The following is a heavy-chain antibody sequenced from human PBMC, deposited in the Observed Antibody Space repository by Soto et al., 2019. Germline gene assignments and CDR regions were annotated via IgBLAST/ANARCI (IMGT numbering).Heavy chain of an antibody. CDR2: IIPITATA. CDR3: ARSQGSSTSLEIYYYYYYGMDV. CDR1: GGTFGSYA. J-gene: IGHJ6*02. Sequence: QVQLVQSGAEVKKPGSSVKVSCKASGGTFGSYAISWVRQAPGQGLEWMGGIIPITATANYAQKFQGRVTITADESTSTASMQLRSLRSENTAVYYCARSQGSSTSLEIYYYYYYGMDVWGQGTRVTVSS. D-gene: IGHD2-2*01. V-gene: IGHV1-69*01.